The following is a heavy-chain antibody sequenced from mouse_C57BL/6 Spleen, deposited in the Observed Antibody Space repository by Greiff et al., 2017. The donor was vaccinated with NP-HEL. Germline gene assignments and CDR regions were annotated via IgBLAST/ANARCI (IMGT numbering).Heavy chain of an antibody. V-gene: IGHV2-2*01. J-gene: IGHJ4*01. CDR2: IWSGGST. Sequence: QVQLQQSGPGLVQPSQSLSITCTVSGFSLTSYGVHWVRQSPGKGLEWLGVIWSGGSTDYNAAFISRLSISKDNSKSQVFFKMNGLQADDTAIYYCARSGITIDYAMDYWGQGTSVTVSS. D-gene: IGHD2-4*01. CDR3: ARSGITIDYAMDY. CDR1: GFSLTSYG.